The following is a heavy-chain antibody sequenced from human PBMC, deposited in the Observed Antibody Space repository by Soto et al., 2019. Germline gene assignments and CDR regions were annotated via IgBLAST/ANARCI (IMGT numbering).Heavy chain of an antibody. CDR2: IDNDGSAT. J-gene: IGHJ4*02. Sequence: PGGSLRLSCVASRFTFNIYWMHWVRQAPGKGLEWVSRIDNDGSATTYADSVKGRFTISRDNAKNTLFLQMNTLRVDDTAVYYCARDNWNSYWGQGTLVTVSS. CDR1: RFTFNIYW. D-gene: IGHD1-1*01. V-gene: IGHV3-74*01. CDR3: ARDNWNSY.